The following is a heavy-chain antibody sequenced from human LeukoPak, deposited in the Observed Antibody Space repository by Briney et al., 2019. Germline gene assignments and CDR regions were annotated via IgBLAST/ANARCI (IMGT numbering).Heavy chain of an antibody. CDR1: GFTSSIYP. CDR3: AKTGSIDY. CDR2: IAYDGSYK. J-gene: IGHJ4*02. V-gene: IGHV3-30*04. Sequence: WRSLRLSCAASGFTSSIYPMHRVGQAPGKGLEWVAVIAYDGSYKYYADSVKGRFTISRDNSKNTLYLQMNSLRAEDTAVYYCAKTGSIDYWGQGTLVTVSS.